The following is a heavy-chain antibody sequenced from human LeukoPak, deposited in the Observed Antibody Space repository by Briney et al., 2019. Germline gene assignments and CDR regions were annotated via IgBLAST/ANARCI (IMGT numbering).Heavy chain of an antibody. CDR1: GGSFSPYY. V-gene: IGHV4-34*01. CDR2: INHSGST. D-gene: IGHD4-17*01. CDR3: ARDDYGGTFDAFDI. J-gene: IGHJ3*02. Sequence: TSETLSLTCAVYGGSFSPYYWSWIRQPPGKGLEWIGEINHSGSTNYNPSLKSRVTISVDTSKNQFSLKLSSVTAADTAVYYCARDDYGGTFDAFDIWGQGAMVTVSS.